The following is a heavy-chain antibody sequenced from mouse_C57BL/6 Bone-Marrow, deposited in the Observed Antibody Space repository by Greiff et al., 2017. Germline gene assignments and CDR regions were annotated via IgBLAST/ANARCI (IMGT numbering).Heavy chain of an antibody. CDR3: ARKGIIATVVAYYYAMGY. J-gene: IGHJ4*01. D-gene: IGHD1-1*01. CDR1: GFSLTSYG. Sequence: VQRVESGPGLVQPSQSLSITCTVSGFSLTSYGVHWVRQSPGKGLEWLGVIWSGGSTDYNAAFISRLSISKDNSKSQVFFKMNSLQADDTAIYYGARKGIIATVVAYYYAMGYWGQGISVSVAS. V-gene: IGHV2-2*01. CDR2: IWSGGST.